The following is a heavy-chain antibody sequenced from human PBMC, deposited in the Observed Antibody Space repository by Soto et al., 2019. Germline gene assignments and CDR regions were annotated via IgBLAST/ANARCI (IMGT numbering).Heavy chain of an antibody. Sequence: QVQLQQWGAGLLKPSETLSLTCAVYGGSFSGYYWSWVRQPPGKGLEWIGEINRSGRINYNPSITSRVTMALDTSKNQFSLRLTSVTAADTAVYYGARLFAGVTGQGFFDLWGRGTLLTVS. CDR3: ARLFAGVTGQGFFDL. J-gene: IGHJ2*01. CDR1: GGSFSGYY. D-gene: IGHD2-21*02. V-gene: IGHV4-34*02. CDR2: INRSGRI.